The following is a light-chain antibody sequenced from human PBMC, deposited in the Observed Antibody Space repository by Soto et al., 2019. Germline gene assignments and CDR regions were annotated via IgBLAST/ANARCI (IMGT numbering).Light chain of an antibody. Sequence: AVQMTQSPSSLSASVGDRVTITCRASQDIRNDLGWYQQKPGKAPKILIFAASSLQSGVPSRFSGSGSGTDFTLTISSPQPEDFPTYYCLQDYTYPRTFGQGTKVEI. J-gene: IGKJ1*01. CDR2: AAS. V-gene: IGKV1-6*01. CDR1: QDIRND. CDR3: LQDYTYPRT.